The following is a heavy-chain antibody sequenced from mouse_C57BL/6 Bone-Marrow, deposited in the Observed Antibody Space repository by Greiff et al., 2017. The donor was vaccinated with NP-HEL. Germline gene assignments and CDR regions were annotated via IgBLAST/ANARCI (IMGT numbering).Heavy chain of an antibody. Sequence: VQLKESGAELVRPGASVKLSCTASGFNIKDDYMHWVKQRPEQGLEWIGWIDPENGDTEYASKCQGKATITADTSSNTAYLQLSSLTSEDTAVYYCTRNWAWFAYWGQGTLVTVSA. CDR3: TRNWAWFAY. CDR1: GFNIKDDY. CDR2: IDPENGDT. D-gene: IGHD4-1*01. V-gene: IGHV14-4*01. J-gene: IGHJ3*01.